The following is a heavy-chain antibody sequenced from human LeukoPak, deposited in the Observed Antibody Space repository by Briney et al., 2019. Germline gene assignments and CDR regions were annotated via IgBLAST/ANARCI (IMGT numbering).Heavy chain of an antibody. CDR3: ARALGYSSPDAFDI. CDR1: GGSISSYY. CDR2: IYYSGST. J-gene: IGHJ3*02. V-gene: IGHV4-59*01. Sequence: SETLSLTCTVSGGSISSYYWSWIRQPPGKGLEWIGYIYYSGSTNYNPSLKSRVTISVDTSKNQFSLKLSSVTAADTAGYYCARALGYSSPDAFDIWDQGTMVTVSS. D-gene: IGHD6-13*01.